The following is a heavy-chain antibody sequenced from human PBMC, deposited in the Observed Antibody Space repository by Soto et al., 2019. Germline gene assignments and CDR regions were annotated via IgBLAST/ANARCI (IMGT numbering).Heavy chain of an antibody. CDR3: ARRWGGGRVDY. Sequence: QVQLQESGPGLVKPSGTLSLTCAVSGGSISSSNWWRWVRQPPGKRLEWIGEIYHSGKTNYNPSLNSRVTISVDKSRNQFCRKLSSVTEAETDVYYCARRWGGGRVDYWGQGTLVTVSS. V-gene: IGHV4-4*02. J-gene: IGHJ4*02. CDR1: GGSISSSNW. D-gene: IGHD3-10*01. CDR2: IYHSGKT.